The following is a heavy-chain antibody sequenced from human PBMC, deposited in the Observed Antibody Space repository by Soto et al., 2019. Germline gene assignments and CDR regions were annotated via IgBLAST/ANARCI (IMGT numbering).Heavy chain of an antibody. CDR3: AREAASSGWYNWFDP. V-gene: IGHV4-59*01. D-gene: IGHD6-19*01. CDR1: GGSISSYY. Sequence: PSETLSLTCTVSGGSISSYYWSWIRQPPGKGLEWIGYIYYSGSTNYNPSLKSRVTISVDTSKNQFSLKLSSVTAADTAVYYCAREAASSGWYNWFDPWGQGTLVTVSS. CDR2: IYYSGST. J-gene: IGHJ5*02.